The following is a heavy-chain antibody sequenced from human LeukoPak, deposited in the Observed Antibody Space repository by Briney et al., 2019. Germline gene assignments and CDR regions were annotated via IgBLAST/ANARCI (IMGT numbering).Heavy chain of an antibody. J-gene: IGHJ4*02. D-gene: IGHD7-27*01. CDR1: GDSISKYY. CDR3: ARNYWGSNYFDS. V-gene: IGHV4-59*01. Sequence: SETLSPTCTVSGDSISKYYWSWIRQPPRKGLEWIGYVYYSGNTDYNPSLKSRVTISIDTSKNQFSLKLNSVTAADSAIYYCARNYWGSNYFDSWGQGSPVTVSS. CDR2: VYYSGNT.